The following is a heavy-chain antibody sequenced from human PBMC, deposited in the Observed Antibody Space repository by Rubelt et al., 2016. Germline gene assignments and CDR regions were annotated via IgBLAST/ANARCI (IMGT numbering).Heavy chain of an antibody. V-gene: IGHV3-74*01. Sequence: EVHLVESGGSLVESGGSLRLSCTASGFIFSSYWMHWVRQAPGAGLVWVSRITSEGSSTTYADSVKGRFHLSRDNAKKTVDLQMNGLRAEDTAVYYCARVGGYNGVGGYWGQGTLVTVSS. J-gene: IGHJ4*02. CDR2: ITSEGSST. CDR3: ARVGGYNGVGGY. CDR1: GFIFSSYW. D-gene: IGHD5-24*01.